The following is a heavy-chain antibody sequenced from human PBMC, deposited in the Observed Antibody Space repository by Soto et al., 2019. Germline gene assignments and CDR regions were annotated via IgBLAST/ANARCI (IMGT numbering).Heavy chain of an antibody. D-gene: IGHD3-3*01. J-gene: IGHJ4*02. Sequence: GGSLRLSCAASGFTFSNYAMHWVRQAPGKGLEYVSAISSNGGSTYYANSVKGRFTISRDNSKNTLYLQMGSLRAEDTAVYYCAREPSYDFWSGYQMEPVDYWGQGTLVTVSP. CDR2: ISSNGGST. V-gene: IGHV3-64*01. CDR1: GFTFSNYA. CDR3: AREPSYDFWSGYQMEPVDY.